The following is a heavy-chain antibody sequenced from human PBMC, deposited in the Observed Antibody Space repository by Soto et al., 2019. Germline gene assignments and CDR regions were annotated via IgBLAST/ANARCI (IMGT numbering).Heavy chain of an antibody. CDR2: INPSGGST. V-gene: IGHV1-46*01. J-gene: IGHJ5*02. D-gene: IGHD3-3*01. Sequence: ASVKVSCKASGYTFTSYYMHWVRRAPGQGLEWMGIINPSGGSTSYAQKFQGRVTMTRDTSTSTVYMELSSLRSEDTAVYYCARGYYDFWSGYWNWFDPWGQGTLVTVSS. CDR1: GYTFTSYY. CDR3: ARGYYDFWSGYWNWFDP.